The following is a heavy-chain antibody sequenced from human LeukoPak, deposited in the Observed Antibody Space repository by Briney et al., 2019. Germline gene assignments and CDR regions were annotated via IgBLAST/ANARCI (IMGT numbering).Heavy chain of an antibody. V-gene: IGHV1-46*01. CDR3: ARVLYSYGFDY. CDR2: INPSGGST. CDR1: GYTFTSYY. Sequence: ASVKVSCKASGYTFTSYYMHWVRQAPGQGLEWMGIINPSGGSTSYAQKFQGRVTMTRDMSTSTVYMELSSLRSEDTAVYYCARVLYSYGFDYWGQGTLVTVSS. D-gene: IGHD5-18*01. J-gene: IGHJ4*02.